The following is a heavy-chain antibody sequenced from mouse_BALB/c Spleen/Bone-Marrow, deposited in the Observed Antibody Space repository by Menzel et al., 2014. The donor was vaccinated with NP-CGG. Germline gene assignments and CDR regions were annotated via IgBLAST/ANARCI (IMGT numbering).Heavy chain of an antibody. CDR3: AAYYYGSRYGFAY. D-gene: IGHD1-1*01. CDR2: IDPANGST. J-gene: IGHJ3*01. CDR1: GFNIKDTY. Sequence: VQLQQSGAELVKPWASVKLSCTASGFNIKDTYMHWVKQRPEQGLEWIGRIDPANGSTKYDPKFQGQATITADTSSNTADLQHSSLTAEDTAVYYCAAYYYGSRYGFAYWGHGALAAISA. V-gene: IGHV14-3*02.